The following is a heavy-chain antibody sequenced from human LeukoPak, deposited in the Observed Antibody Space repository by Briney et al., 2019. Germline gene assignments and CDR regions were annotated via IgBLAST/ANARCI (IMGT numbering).Heavy chain of an antibody. V-gene: IGHV3-23*01. Sequence: PGASLRLSCAASGFTFSSCAMSWVRQAPGKGLEWVSAISGSGGSTYYADSVKGRFTISRDNSKNTLYLQMNSLRAEDTAVYYCAKDEGLEQLSAFDIWGQGTMVTVSS. J-gene: IGHJ3*02. CDR3: AKDEGLEQLSAFDI. D-gene: IGHD6-13*01. CDR1: GFTFSSCA. CDR2: ISGSGGST.